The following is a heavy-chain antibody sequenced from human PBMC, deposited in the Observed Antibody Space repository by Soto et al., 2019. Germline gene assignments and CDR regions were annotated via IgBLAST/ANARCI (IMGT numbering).Heavy chain of an antibody. J-gene: IGHJ5*02. CDR3: ARDRKSDSSGWYESRKSVWFDP. Sequence: ASVKVSCKASGYAFTSYGISWVRQAPGRGLEWMGWISAYNGNTNYAQKLQGRVTMTTDTSTSTAYMELRSLRSDDTAVYYCARDRKSDSSGWYESRKSVWFDPWGQGTLVTVSS. CDR2: ISAYNGNT. V-gene: IGHV1-18*01. CDR1: GYAFTSYG. D-gene: IGHD6-19*01.